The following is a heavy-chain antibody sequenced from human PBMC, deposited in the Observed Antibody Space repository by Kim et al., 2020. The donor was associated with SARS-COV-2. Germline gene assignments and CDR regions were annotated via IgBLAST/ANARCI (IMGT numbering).Heavy chain of an antibody. CDR1: GFTFDDYA. CDR2: ISWNSGSI. D-gene: IGHD6-13*01. Sequence: GGSLRLSCAASGFTFDDYAMHWVRQAPGKGLEWVSGISWNSGSIGYADSVKGRFTISRDNAKNSLYLQMNSLRAEDTALYYFAKDISEQQLVRFDYWGQGTLVTVSS. CDR3: AKDISEQQLVRFDY. J-gene: IGHJ4*02. V-gene: IGHV3-9*01.